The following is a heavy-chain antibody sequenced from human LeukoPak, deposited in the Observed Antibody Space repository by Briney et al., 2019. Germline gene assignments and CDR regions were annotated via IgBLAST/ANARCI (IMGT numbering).Heavy chain of an antibody. V-gene: IGHV4-34*01. J-gene: IGHJ4*02. D-gene: IGHD3-3*01. Sequence: SETLSLTCAVYGGSFRGYYWSWIRQPPGKGLEWIGEINHSGSTNYHPSLKSRVTISVDTSKNQFSLKLSSVTAADTAVYYCARGLYDFWSGTLFDYWGQGTLVTVSS. CDR2: INHSGST. CDR1: GGSFRGYY. CDR3: ARGLYDFWSGTLFDY.